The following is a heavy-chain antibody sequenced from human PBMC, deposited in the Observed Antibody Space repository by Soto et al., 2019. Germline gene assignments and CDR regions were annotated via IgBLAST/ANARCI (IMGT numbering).Heavy chain of an antibody. CDR2: INHSGRT. V-gene: IGHV4-34*01. J-gene: IGHJ4*02. D-gene: IGHD6-19*01. CDR3: GGITVPD. CDR1: GGSFSDYY. Sequence: QVQLQQWGAGLLKPSETLSLTCAVYGGSFSDYYWSWIRQPPGKGLEWIGEINHSGRTNYNPSLKIRVSISIDTSKSQFSLKLTSVTAADTAVYYCGGITVPDWGQGTLVTVSS.